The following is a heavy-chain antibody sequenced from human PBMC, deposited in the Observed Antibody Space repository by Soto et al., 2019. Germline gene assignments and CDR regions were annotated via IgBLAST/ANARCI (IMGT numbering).Heavy chain of an antibody. CDR2: IMPFFGSG. J-gene: IGHJ4*02. CDR1: RGTFTSYA. V-gene: IGHV1-69*13. CDR3: ARDRAGYYSHFVY. D-gene: IGHD3-22*01. Sequence: GASVKVSCKALRGTFTSYAFSWVRQASGQGLEWMGGIMPFFGSGNYAQKFQGRINITADESTSSVYLELTSLRSEDTAVYYCARDRAGYYSHFVYWGQGTLVTVSS.